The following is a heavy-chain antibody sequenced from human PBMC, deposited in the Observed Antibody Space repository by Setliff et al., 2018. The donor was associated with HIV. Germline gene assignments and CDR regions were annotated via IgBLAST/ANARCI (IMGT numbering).Heavy chain of an antibody. V-gene: IGHV4-61*09. CDR3: ARGVAVTAIHAYYYGLDV. J-gene: IGHJ6*02. CDR2: FYTSGST. Sequence: SETLSLTCTVSGASISSGNHYWNWIRQPAGKGLEWIGHFYTSGSTNYNPSLKSRVTISVDTSKNHFSLKLRSVTAADTAVYYCARGVAVTAIHAYYYGLDVWGQGTTVTVSS. CDR1: GASISSGNHY. D-gene: IGHD2-21*02.